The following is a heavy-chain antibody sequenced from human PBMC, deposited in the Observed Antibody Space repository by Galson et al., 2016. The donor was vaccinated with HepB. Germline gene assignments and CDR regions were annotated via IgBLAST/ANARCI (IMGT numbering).Heavy chain of an antibody. V-gene: IGHV2-70*17. CDR3: ARSRPPDRSGDLGYFDY. CDR2: IDWDDDK. Sequence: PALVKPTQTLTLTCTFSGFSLTTSGMCVNWIRQSPGKALEWLARIDWDDDKFYSTSLKTKLTISKDTSRDQVVLTMPNMDPADTATYYCARSRPPDRSGDLGYFDYWGQGILVTVSS. CDR1: GFSLTTSGMC. J-gene: IGHJ4*02. D-gene: IGHD3-22*01.